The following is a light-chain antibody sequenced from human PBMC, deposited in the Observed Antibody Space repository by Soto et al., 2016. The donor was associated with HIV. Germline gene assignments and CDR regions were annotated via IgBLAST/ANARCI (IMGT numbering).Light chain of an antibody. Sequence: DIQMTQSPPSLSASVGDRVSITCRSSQGIGNELGWYQQKPGRAPKRLIYLISTLQSGVPSRFSGSGSETDFTLTITSLQPEDFATYYCQQSYSAPRTFGQGTRLEIK. CDR3: QQSYSAPRT. V-gene: IGKV1-39*01. CDR1: QGIGNE. J-gene: IGKJ5*01. CDR2: LIS.